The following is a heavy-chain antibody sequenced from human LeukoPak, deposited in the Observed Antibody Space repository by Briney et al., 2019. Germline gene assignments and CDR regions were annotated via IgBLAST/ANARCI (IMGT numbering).Heavy chain of an antibody. Sequence: GGSLRLSRAASGFTFDDYGMSWVRQAPGKGLEWVSGINWNGGRAGYADSVKGRFTISRDNAKSSLYLQMNSLRAEDTALYYCARGSEGYSSGWYLGYWGQGTLVTVSS. V-gene: IGHV3-20*04. J-gene: IGHJ4*02. D-gene: IGHD6-19*01. CDR3: ARGSEGYSSGWYLGY. CDR1: GFTFDDYG. CDR2: INWNGGRA.